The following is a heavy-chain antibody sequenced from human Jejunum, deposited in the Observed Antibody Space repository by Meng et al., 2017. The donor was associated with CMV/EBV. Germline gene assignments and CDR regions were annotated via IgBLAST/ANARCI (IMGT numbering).Heavy chain of an antibody. J-gene: IGHJ4*02. CDR3: ARGYCSATICYPSDY. Sequence: CPVRTYAMDWVRQAPGKGLEWLALISYDGSNKYYADSVKGLFTITRDNSKNTLYLQMNSLRPEDTAVYYCARGYCSATICYPSDYWGQGTLVTVSS. D-gene: IGHD2-2*01. V-gene: IGHV3-30-3*01. CDR1: CPVRTYA. CDR2: ISYDGSNK.